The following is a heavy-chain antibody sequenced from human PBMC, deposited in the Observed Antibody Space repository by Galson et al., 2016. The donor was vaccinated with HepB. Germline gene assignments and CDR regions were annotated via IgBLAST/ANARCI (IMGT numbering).Heavy chain of an antibody. Sequence: SLRLSCAASGFTFSDYAMHWVRQAPGKGLEWAAVISYDGSNKSYADSVKGRFTITRDNSKNTLRLQMNSLRTEDTAIYYCAKDRGSTCYHGLDVWGQGTTVAVSS. CDR3: AKDRGSTCYHGLDV. CDR2: ISYDGSNK. V-gene: IGHV3-30-3*01. J-gene: IGHJ6*02. CDR1: GFTFSDYA. D-gene: IGHD6-6*01.